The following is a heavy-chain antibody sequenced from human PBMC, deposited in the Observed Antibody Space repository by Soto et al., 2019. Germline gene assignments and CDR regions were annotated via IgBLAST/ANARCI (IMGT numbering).Heavy chain of an antibody. D-gene: IGHD3-3*01. CDR2: ISAYNGNT. V-gene: IGHV1-18*01. Sequence: ASVKVSCKASGYTFTSYGISWVRQDPRQGLEWMGWISAYNGNTNYAQKLQGRVTMPPDTSTSTAYMELRSLRSDDTAVYYCARDPDYDFWSGYYTGLGWFDPWGQGTLVTVSS. J-gene: IGHJ5*02. CDR1: GYTFTSYG. CDR3: ARDPDYDFWSGYYTGLGWFDP.